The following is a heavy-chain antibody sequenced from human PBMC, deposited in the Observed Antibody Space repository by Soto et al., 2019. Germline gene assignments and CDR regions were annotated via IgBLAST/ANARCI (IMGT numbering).Heavy chain of an antibody. CDR3: ARENSSSMTRRGPVGWFDP. V-gene: IGHV1-69*13. CDR2: IIPIFGTA. J-gene: IGHJ5*02. D-gene: IGHD6-6*01. Sequence: SVKVSCKASGGTFSSYAISWVRQAPGQGLEWMGGIIPIFGTANYAQKFQGRVTITADEFTSTAYMELSSLRSEDTAVYYCARENSSSMTRRGPVGWFDPWGQGTLVTVSS. CDR1: GGTFSSYA.